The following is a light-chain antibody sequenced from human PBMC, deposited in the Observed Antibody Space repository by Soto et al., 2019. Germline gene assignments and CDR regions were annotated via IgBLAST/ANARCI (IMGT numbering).Light chain of an antibody. CDR2: DVN. J-gene: IGLJ2*01. V-gene: IGLV2-14*01. CDR1: SSDVGGYNH. CDR3: SSYTRISTVV. Sequence: QSALTQPASVSESPGQSITISCTGTSSDVGGYNHVSWYQQHPGKAPKLMIYDVNNRPSGVSNRFSGSKSGNTASLTISGLQAEDEADYYCSSYTRISTVVFGGGTKLTVL.